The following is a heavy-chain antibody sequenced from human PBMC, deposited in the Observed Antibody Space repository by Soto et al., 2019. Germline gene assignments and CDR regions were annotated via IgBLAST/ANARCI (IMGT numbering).Heavy chain of an antibody. CDR1: GFSFSIYG. CDR3: AKERVPAAIPPEPFDY. CDR2: ISDDGSNK. V-gene: IGHV3-30*18. D-gene: IGHD2-2*02. Sequence: QVQLVESGGGVVQPGRSLRLSCAASGFSFSIYGMHWVRQAPGKGLEGVAGISDDGSNKYYADSVKGRFSISRDNSKNTLYLQMNSLRAEDTAVYYCAKERVPAAIPPEPFDYWGQGTLVTVSS. J-gene: IGHJ4*02.